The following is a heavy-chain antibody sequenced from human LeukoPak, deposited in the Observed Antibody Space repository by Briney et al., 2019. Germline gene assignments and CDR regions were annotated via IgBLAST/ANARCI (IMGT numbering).Heavy chain of an antibody. CDR2: INHSGST. V-gene: IGHV4-34*01. Sequence: PSETLSLTCAVYGGSFSGYYLYWIRQPPGKGLEWIGEINHSGSTNYNPSLKSRVTISVDTSKNQFSLKLNSVTAADPAVYFCAGEKTAVTTFRYYYSGMDVWGQGTTVTVSS. CDR1: GGSFSGYY. CDR3: AGEKTAVTTFRYYYSGMDV. J-gene: IGHJ6*02. D-gene: IGHD4-17*01.